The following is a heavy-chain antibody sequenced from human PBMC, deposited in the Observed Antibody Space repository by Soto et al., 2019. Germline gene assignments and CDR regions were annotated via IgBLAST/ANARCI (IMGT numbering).Heavy chain of an antibody. CDR2: IIPIFGTA. J-gene: IGHJ2*01. CDR3: ARGPFDYYDSSGYLYWYFDL. CDR1: RGTFSSYA. D-gene: IGHD3-22*01. Sequence: QVQLVQSGAEVKKPGSSVKVSCKASRGTFSSYAISWVRQAPGQGLEWMGGIIPIFGTANYAQKFQGRVTITADESTSTAYMELSSLRSEDTAVYYCARGPFDYYDSSGYLYWYFDLWGRGTLVTVSS. V-gene: IGHV1-69*01.